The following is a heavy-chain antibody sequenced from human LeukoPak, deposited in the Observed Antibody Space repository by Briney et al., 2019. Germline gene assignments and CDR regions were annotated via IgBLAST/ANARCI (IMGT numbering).Heavy chain of an antibody. CDR3: ATVKDSSGYYYRSADYYYYGMDV. D-gene: IGHD3-22*01. J-gene: IGHJ6*02. V-gene: IGHV1-24*01. CDR1: GYTLTELS. CDR2: FDPEDGET. Sequence: ASVKVSCKVSGYTLTELSMHWVRHAPGKGLEWMGGFDPEDGETIYAQKFQGRVTMTEDTSTDTAYMELSSLRSEDTAVYYCATVKDSSGYYYRSADYYYYGMDVWGQGTTVTVSS.